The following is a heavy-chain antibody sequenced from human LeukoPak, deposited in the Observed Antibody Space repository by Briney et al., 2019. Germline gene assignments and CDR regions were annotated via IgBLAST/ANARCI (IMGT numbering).Heavy chain of an antibody. J-gene: IGHJ2*01. CDR1: GGFVSTYY. Sequence: SETLSLTCNVSGGFVSTYYWSWIRQSPGKGLEWIGYKYYSGNTNYSPSLQSRVTISVDTSTNQVFLQLTSVTAADTAVYYCARGEGGYYSHWHFDLWGRGILVTASS. V-gene: IGHV4-59*02. CDR2: KYYSGNT. D-gene: IGHD2-15*01. CDR3: ARGEGGYYSHWHFDL.